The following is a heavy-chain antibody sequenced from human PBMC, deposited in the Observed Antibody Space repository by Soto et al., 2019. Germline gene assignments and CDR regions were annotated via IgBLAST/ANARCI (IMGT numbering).Heavy chain of an antibody. Sequence: SGGSLRLSCAASGFTFSSYGMHWVRQAPGKGLEWVAVISYDGSNKYYADSVKGRFTISRDNSKNTLYLQMNSLRAEDTAVYYCAKDRYSGSQRFDYWGQGTLVTVSS. V-gene: IGHV3-30*18. J-gene: IGHJ4*02. D-gene: IGHD1-26*01. CDR2: ISYDGSNK. CDR1: GFTFSSYG. CDR3: AKDRYSGSQRFDY.